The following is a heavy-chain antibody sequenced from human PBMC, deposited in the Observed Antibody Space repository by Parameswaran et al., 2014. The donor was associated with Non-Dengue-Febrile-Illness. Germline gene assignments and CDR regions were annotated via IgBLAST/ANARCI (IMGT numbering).Heavy chain of an antibody. J-gene: IGHJ4*02. V-gene: IGHV3-53*01. CDR3: ARGFGSY. CDR2: IYSGGST. Sequence: RWIRQPPGKGLEWVSVIYSGGSTYYADSVKGRFTISRDNSKNTLYLQMNSLRAEDTAVYYCARGFGSYWGQGTLVTVSS. D-gene: IGHD1-26*01.